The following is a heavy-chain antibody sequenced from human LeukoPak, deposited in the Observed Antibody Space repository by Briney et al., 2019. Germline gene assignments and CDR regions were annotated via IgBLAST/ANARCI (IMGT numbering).Heavy chain of an antibody. V-gene: IGHV4-39*07. CDR1: GGSISSSSYY. D-gene: IGHD1-26*01. Sequence: SETLSLTCTVSGGSISSSSYYWGWIRQPPGKGLEWIGSIYYSGSTYYNPSLKSRVTISVDTSKNQFSLKLSSVTAADTAVYYCARDFLVGRNPRGTYNWFDPWGHGTLVTVSS. CDR2: IYYSGST. J-gene: IGHJ5*02. CDR3: ARDFLVGRNPRGTYNWFDP.